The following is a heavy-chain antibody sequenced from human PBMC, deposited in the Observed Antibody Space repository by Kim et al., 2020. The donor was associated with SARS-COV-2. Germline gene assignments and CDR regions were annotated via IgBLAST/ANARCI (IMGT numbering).Heavy chain of an antibody. V-gene: IGHV4-59*08. CDR3: AKHGGYGSDIFFDL. Sequence: SETLSLTCSVFGASMRNYYWSWVRQTQGKGLEWIGYIYFSGDTNYNPSLKSRVSISLDTSRKQFSLRLTSVTAADTALYYCAKHGGYGSDIFFDLWGQGTLVTVYS. J-gene: IGHJ4*02. CDR1: GASMRNYY. CDR2: IYFSGDT. D-gene: IGHD3-10*01.